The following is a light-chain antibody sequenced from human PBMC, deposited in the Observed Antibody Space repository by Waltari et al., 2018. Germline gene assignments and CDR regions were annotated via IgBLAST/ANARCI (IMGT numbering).Light chain of an antibody. CDR2: DAS. CDR1: QSVGNK. J-gene: IGKJ2*01. V-gene: IGKV3-15*01. CDR3: QQSNNWPYT. Sequence: EIEMTQSPATLSVSPGERATVSCRASQSVGNKLAWYQQKPGQAPRLLFYDASTRATGIPVRFSGSRSGTEFTLTISSLQSEDFAVYYCQQSNNWPYTFGQGTKLEIK.